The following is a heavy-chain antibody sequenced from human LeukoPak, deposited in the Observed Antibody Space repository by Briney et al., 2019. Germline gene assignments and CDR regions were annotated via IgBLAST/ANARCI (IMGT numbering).Heavy chain of an antibody. CDR3: ARDSYCGDDCYSYYFDY. J-gene: IGHJ4*02. CDR1: GFTFSSYG. Sequence: GGSLRLSCAASGFTFSSYGMHWVRQAPGKGLEWVAVISYDGSNKYYADSVKGRFTISRDNSKNTLYLQMNSLRAEDTAVYYCARDSYCGDDCYSYYFDYWGQGTLVTVSS. CDR2: ISYDGSNK. D-gene: IGHD2-21*02. V-gene: IGHV3-30*19.